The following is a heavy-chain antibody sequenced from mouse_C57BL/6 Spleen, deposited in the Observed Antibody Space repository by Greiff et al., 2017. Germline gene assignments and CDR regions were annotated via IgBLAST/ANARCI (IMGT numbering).Heavy chain of an antibody. CDR3: ARRDDYYGRGDY. CDR1: GYTFTSYG. CDR2: IYPRSGNT. J-gene: IGHJ2*01. D-gene: IGHD1-1*01. V-gene: IGHV1-81*01. Sequence: VQLQQSGAELARPGASVKLSCKASGYTFTSYGISWVKQRTGQGLEWIGEIYPRSGNTYYNEKFKGKATLTADNSSSTAYMELRSLTSEDSAVYFCARRDDYYGRGDYWGQGTTLTVSS.